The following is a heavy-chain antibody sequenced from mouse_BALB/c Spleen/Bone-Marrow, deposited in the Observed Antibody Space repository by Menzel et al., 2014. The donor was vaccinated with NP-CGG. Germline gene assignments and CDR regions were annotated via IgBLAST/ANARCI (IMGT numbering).Heavy chain of an antibody. J-gene: IGHJ3*01. V-gene: IGHV1-9*01. D-gene: IGHD1-2*01. CDR3: ARRGHGFAWFAY. Sequence: QVQLKHSGTELMEPGASVKISCKATGYTFSSYWIEWVNQRPGHGLEWIGEILPGSGSTNYNEKFKGKATFTADTSSNTAYMQLSSLTSEDSAVYYCARRGHGFAWFAYWGQGTLVTVSA. CDR1: GYTFSSYW. CDR2: ILPGSGST.